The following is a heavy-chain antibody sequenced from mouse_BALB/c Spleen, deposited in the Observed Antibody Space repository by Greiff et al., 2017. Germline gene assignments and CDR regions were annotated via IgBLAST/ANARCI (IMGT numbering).Heavy chain of an antibody. CDR3: ASGLYAMDY. Sequence: DVQLQESGPGLVKPSQSLSLTCTVTGYSITSDYAWNWIRQFPGNKLEWMGYISYSGSTSYNPSLKSRISITRDTSKNQFFLQLNSVTTEDTATYYCASGLYAMDYWGQGTSVTVSS. V-gene: IGHV3-2*02. CDR2: ISYSGST. CDR1: GYSITSDYA. J-gene: IGHJ4*01.